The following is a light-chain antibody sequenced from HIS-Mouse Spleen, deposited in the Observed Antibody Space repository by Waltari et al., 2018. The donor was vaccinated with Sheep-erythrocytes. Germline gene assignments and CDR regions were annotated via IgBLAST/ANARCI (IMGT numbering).Light chain of an antibody. J-gene: IGLJ3*02. CDR3: QVWDSSSDHPV. Sequence: SYVLTQPPSVSVAPGQTARITCGGNNIGSKSVHWYQQKPGQAPVLGSYEDRDWPSGFPERFSGSKSGNTATLTISRVEAGDEADYYCQVWDSSSDHPVFGGGTKLTVL. CDR2: EDR. V-gene: IGLV3-21*02. CDR1: NIGSKS.